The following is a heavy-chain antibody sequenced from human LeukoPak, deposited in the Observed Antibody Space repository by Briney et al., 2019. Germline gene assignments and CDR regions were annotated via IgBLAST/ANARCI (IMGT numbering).Heavy chain of an antibody. CDR3: ARLWLDYYDSSGYYYVGRGDYFDY. CDR1: GYSFTSYW. J-gene: IGHJ4*02. Sequence: PGESLKISCKGSGYSFTSYWIGWVRQMPGKGLEWMGIIYPGDSDTRYSPSFQGQVTISADKSISTAYLQWSSLKASDTAMYYCARLWLDYYDSSGYYYVGRGDYFDYWGQGTLVTVSS. CDR2: IYPGDSDT. V-gene: IGHV5-51*01. D-gene: IGHD3-22*01.